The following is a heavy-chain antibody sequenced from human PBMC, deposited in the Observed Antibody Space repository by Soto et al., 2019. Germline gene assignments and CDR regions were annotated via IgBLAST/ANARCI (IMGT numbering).Heavy chain of an antibody. CDR1: GFTFSSYA. CDR3: ARKYYYDSSGTSEYFDY. Sequence: PGGSLRFSCAASGFTFSSYAMHWVRQAPGKGLEWVAVISYDGSNKYYADSVKGRFTISRDNSKNTLYLQMNSLRAEDTAVYYCARKYYYDSSGTSEYFDYWGQGTLVTVS. D-gene: IGHD3-22*01. J-gene: IGHJ4*02. CDR2: ISYDGSNK. V-gene: IGHV3-30-3*01.